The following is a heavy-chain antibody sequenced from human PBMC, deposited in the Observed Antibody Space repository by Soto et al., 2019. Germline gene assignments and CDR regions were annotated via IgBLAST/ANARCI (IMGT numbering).Heavy chain of an antibody. Sequence: EVQLLESGGAFVQPGGSLRLSCAASGFTFNRNAMYWVRQAPGKGLEWVSAISGPGGSTYYADSVKGRFTISRDNSRNILNLQMNSLRVEDLDLYYCTKDFTIVVTRSATFLYNYGMDVWGQWTTVTV. D-gene: IGHD3-10*01. J-gene: IGHJ6*02. CDR2: ISGPGGST. CDR3: TKDFTIVVTRSATFLYNYGMDV. V-gene: IGHV3-23*01. CDR1: GFTFNRNA.